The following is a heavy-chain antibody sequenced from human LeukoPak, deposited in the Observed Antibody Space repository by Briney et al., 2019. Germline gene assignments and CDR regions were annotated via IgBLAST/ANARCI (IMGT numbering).Heavy chain of an antibody. D-gene: IGHD3-22*01. CDR3: ARDGLYYYDSSGYYPPED. V-gene: IGHV3-11*01. J-gene: IGHJ4*02. CDR1: GFTFGDYY. CDR2: ISSSGSTI. Sequence: GGSLRLSCAASGFTFGDYYMSWIRQAPGKGLEWVSYISSSGSTIYYADSVKGRFTISRDNAKNSLYLQMNSLRAEDTAVYYCARDGLYYYDSSGYYPPEDWGQGTLVTVSS.